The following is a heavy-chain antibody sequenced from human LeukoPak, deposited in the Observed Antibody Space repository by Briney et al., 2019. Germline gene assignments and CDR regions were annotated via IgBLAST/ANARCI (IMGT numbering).Heavy chain of an antibody. CDR1: GDIVSSNSAA. V-gene: IGHV6-1*01. Sequence: SQTLSLTCAISGDIVSSNSAAWNWIRQSPSRGLEWLGRTGYRSKWYNDYAVSVKSRVTINPDTSKNQFSLHLNSVTPEDTAVYYCARDRATGTTGFDYWGQGILVTVSS. D-gene: IGHD1-1*01. CDR2: TGYRSKWYN. CDR3: ARDRATGTTGFDY. J-gene: IGHJ4*02.